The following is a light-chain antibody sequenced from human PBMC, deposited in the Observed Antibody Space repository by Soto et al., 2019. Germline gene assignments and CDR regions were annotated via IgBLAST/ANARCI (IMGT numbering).Light chain of an antibody. CDR3: HLYGTSPLFT. V-gene: IGKV3-20*01. J-gene: IGKJ2*01. CDR2: GAS. Sequence: EIVLTQSPATLSLSPGERATLSCRASQTVSSSYLAWSQQKPGQAPRPLIYGASNRATGVPDRFSGTGSGTDFTLTISRLEPEDFAVYYCHLYGTSPLFTFGQGT. CDR1: QTVSSSY.